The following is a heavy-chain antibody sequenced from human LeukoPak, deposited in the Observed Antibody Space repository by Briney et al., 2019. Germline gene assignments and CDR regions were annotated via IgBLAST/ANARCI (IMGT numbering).Heavy chain of an antibody. CDR1: GFTFGKYW. Sequence: PGGSLRLSCVASGFTFGKYWMSWVRQAPGKGLEWVAVIWYDGSNKYYADSVKGRFTISRDNSKNTLYLQMNSLRAEDTAVYYCARDLRYYYDSSGYSYYYYYGMDVWGQGTTVTVSS. V-gene: IGHV3-33*07. CDR3: ARDLRYYYDSSGYSYYYYYGMDV. D-gene: IGHD3-22*01. CDR2: IWYDGSNK. J-gene: IGHJ6*02.